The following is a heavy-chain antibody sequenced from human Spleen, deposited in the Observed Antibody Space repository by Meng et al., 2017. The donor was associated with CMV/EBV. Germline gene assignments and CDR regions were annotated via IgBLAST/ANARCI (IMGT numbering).Heavy chain of an antibody. CDR2: IYYSGST. J-gene: IGHJ4*02. Sequence: SISSGGCYWSWIRQHPGKCLEWIRYIYYSGSTYYNPSLKSRVTISVDTSKNQFSLKLSSVTAADTAVYYCARQYIGRYCSGGSCLLDYWGQGTLVTVSS. CDR1: SISSGGCY. D-gene: IGHD2-15*01. CDR3: ARQYIGRYCSGGSCLLDY. V-gene: IGHV4-31*02.